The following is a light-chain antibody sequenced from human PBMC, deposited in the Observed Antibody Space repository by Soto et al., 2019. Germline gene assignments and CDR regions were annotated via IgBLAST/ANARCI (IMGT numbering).Light chain of an antibody. CDR2: GAS. V-gene: IGKV3-15*01. CDR1: QSISSN. Sequence: EILLTQSPCTLSLSPGERATLSCRASQSISSNLAWYQQRRGQAPRLLIYGASTRAPGIPARFSGSGSETEFTLTISSLQYEDFAVYYCQHYNNWHPWTFGQGTKVDIK. J-gene: IGKJ1*01. CDR3: QHYNNWHPWT.